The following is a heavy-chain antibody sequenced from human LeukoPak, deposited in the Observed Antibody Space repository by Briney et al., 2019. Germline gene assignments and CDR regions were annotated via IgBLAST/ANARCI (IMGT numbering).Heavy chain of an antibody. Sequence: ASVKVSCKASGYTFSSYGITWVRQAPGQGLEWMGWISGYNGNTNYAQKIQGRVTMTTDTSTTTVYMELRSLRSDDTAVYYCARDSASGCLRFDYWGQGTTVTVSS. CDR3: ARDSASGCLRFDY. CDR2: ISGYNGNT. V-gene: IGHV1-18*01. D-gene: IGHD6-19*01. CDR1: GYTFSSYG. J-gene: IGHJ4*02.